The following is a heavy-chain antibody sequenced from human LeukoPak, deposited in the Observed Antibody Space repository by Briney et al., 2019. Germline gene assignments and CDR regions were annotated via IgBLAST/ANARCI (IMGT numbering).Heavy chain of an antibody. CDR2: IYYSGST. J-gene: IGHJ4*02. CDR1: GGSISSGDYY. D-gene: IGHD6-6*01. V-gene: IGHV4-30-4*08. CDR3: ASLSIAATGGDFDY. Sequence: SETLSLTCTVSGGSISSGDYYWSWIRQPPGKGLEWIGYIYYSGSTYYNPSLKSRVTISVDTSKNQFSLKLSSVTAADTAVYSWASLSIAATGGDFDYWGQGTLVTVSS.